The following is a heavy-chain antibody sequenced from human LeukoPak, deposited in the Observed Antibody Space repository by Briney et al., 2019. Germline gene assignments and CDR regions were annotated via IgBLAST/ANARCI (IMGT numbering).Heavy chain of an antibody. CDR2: VSYSGNT. CDR1: GGSISTSDYY. D-gene: IGHD2/OR15-2a*01. CDR3: ARTAPSTFRYYYMDV. Sequence: SETLSLTCTVSGGSISTSDYYWGWIRQFPGKGLEWIGSVSYSGNTYYNPSLKSRVTMSVDTSENQFSLKVSSTTAADTAVYYCARTAPSTFRYYYMDVWGKGTTVTVSS. J-gene: IGHJ6*03. V-gene: IGHV4-39*01.